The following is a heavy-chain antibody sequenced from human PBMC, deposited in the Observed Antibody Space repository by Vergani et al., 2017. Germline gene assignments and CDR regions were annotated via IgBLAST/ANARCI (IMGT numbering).Heavy chain of an antibody. V-gene: IGHV4-61*02. J-gene: IGHJ4*02. CDR3: AREFLYYDFWSGYPAGFDD. CDR2: IYTSGST. CDR1: GGSISSGSYY. Sequence: QVQLQESGPGLVKPSQTLSLTCTVSGGSISSGSYYWSWIRQPAGKGLEWIGRIYTSGSTNYNPSLKSRVTISVDTSKNQFSLKLSSVTAADTAVYYCAREFLYYDFWSGYPAGFDDWGQGTLVTVSS. D-gene: IGHD3-3*01.